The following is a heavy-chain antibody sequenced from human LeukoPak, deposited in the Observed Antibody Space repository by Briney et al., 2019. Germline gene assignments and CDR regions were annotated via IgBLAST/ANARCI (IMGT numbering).Heavy chain of an antibody. J-gene: IGHJ4*02. CDR1: GFTFSNYW. CDR2: IISDGTNT. Sequence: GGSLRLSCAASGFTFSNYWMHWVRQAPGKGLVWVSQIISDGTNTYYADSMKGRFTISRDHSKSTLYLQMNSLRAEDTAVYFCARDSIAATGDFDYWDRGTLVTVSS. D-gene: IGHD6-13*01. CDR3: ARDSIAATGDFDY. V-gene: IGHV3-74*01.